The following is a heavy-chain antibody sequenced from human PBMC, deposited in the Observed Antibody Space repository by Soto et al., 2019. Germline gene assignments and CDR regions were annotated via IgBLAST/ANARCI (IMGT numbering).Heavy chain of an antibody. CDR1: GFTFSSYA. CDR2: ISSTGST. J-gene: IGHJ4*01. D-gene: IGHD6-19*01. Sequence: SLRLSCAASGFTFSSYAMTWVRQAPGKGLEWLSVISSTGSTSFADSVKGRFTISRDNSKNTLSLQMHSLRVDDTAVYYCATVGSSAWYHNSYFDYWGHGTLVTVSS. V-gene: IGHV3-23*01. CDR3: ATVGSSAWYHNSYFDY.